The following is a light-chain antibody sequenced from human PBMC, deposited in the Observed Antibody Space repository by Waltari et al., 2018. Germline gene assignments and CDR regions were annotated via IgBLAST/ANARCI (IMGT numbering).Light chain of an antibody. Sequence: QSVLTQVPSASEAARKSVTISCSGDSSNIGSNSVSWYQHLPGTAPKLLIYHNDQRASGVSDRFSGSKSGTSASLAISGLHSEDEADYYCAAWDDSLSGRVFGGGTRLTVL. V-gene: IGLV1-47*02. J-gene: IGLJ7*01. CDR2: HND. CDR1: SSNIGSNS. CDR3: AAWDDSLSGRV.